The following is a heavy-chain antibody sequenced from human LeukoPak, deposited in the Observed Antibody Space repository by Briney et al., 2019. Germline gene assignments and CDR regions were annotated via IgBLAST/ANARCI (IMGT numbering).Heavy chain of an antibody. CDR2: IYYSGST. Sequence: SQTLSLTCTVSGGSISSGGYYWSWIRQHPGKGLEWIGYIYYSGSTYYNPSLKSRVTISVDTSKNQFSLKLSSVTAADTAVYYCASTFVWGCDFYFDYWGQGTLVTVSS. CDR1: GGSISSGGYY. J-gene: IGHJ4*02. D-gene: IGHD5-12*01. V-gene: IGHV4-31*03. CDR3: ASTFVWGCDFYFDY.